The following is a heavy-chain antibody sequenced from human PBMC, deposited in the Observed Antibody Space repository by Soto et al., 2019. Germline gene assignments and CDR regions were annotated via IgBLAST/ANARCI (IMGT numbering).Heavy chain of an antibody. Sequence: GGSLRLSCAASGFTFSSYGMHWVRQAPGKGLEWVAVISYDGSNKYYADSVKGRFTISRDNSKNTLYLQMNSLRAEDTAVYYCAKDALFSGSYPGDYFDYWGQGTLVTVYS. CDR2: ISYDGSNK. J-gene: IGHJ4*02. D-gene: IGHD1-26*01. CDR1: GFTFSSYG. V-gene: IGHV3-30*18. CDR3: AKDALFSGSYPGDYFDY.